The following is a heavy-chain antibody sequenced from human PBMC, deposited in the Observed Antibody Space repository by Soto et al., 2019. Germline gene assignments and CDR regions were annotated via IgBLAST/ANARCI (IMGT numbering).Heavy chain of an antibody. CDR3: AREMASGYSRTWFDP. CDR2: IVPKFGTS. Sequence: QEHLVQSGAEVKKPGSSVKVSCRASGGIGSNYAISWVRQAPGQGLEWMGAIVPKFGTSNYAQTFKGRVTMSVDKSTNSVYMELSSLTSQDTAIYYCAREMASGYSRTWFDPWGQGTLVTVSS. CDR1: GGIGSNYA. V-gene: IGHV1-69*06. J-gene: IGHJ5*02. D-gene: IGHD5-18*01.